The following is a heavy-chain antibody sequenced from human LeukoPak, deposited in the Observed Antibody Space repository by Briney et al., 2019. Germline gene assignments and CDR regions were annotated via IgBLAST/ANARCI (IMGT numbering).Heavy chain of an antibody. D-gene: IGHD2-2*01. Sequence: SETLSLTCAVYGGSFSGYYWSWIRQPPGKGLEWIGEINHSGSTNYNPSLKSRVTISVDTSKNQSSLKLSSVTAADTAVYYCARVIGGRVVPAANSLYYYYYYMDVWGKGTTVTVSS. CDR1: GGSFSGYY. V-gene: IGHV4-34*01. J-gene: IGHJ6*03. CDR3: ARVIGGRVVPAANSLYYYYYYMDV. CDR2: INHSGST.